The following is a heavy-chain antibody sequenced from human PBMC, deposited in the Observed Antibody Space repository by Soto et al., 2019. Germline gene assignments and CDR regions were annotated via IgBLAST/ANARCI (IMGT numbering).Heavy chain of an antibody. J-gene: IGHJ4*02. CDR3: ARVYSGSYSDY. D-gene: IGHD1-26*01. V-gene: IGHV4-4*02. CDR1: GGSIRSNNW. Sequence: QVQLQESGPGLVKPSGTLSLTCADSGGSIRSNNWWSWVLQPPGKGLEWIGEIFHSGSTHYNPSLKTRVTISVDKSKNQFSLKLSSVTAADTAVYYCARVYSGSYSDYWGQGTLVTVSS. CDR2: IFHSGST.